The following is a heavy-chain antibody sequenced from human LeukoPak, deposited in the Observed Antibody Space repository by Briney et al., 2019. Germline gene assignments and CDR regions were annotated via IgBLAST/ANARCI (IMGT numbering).Heavy chain of an antibody. CDR2: IIPILGIA. D-gene: IGHD3-3*01. CDR3: ARDRDDFWSGYSYWYFDL. V-gene: IGHV1-69*04. J-gene: IGHJ2*01. Sequence: SVKVSCKASGGTFSSYAISWVRQAPGKGLEWMGRIIPILGIANYAQKFQGRVTITADKSTSTAYMELSSLRSEDTAVYYCARDRDDFWSGYSYWYFDLWGRGTLVTVSS. CDR1: GGTFSSYA.